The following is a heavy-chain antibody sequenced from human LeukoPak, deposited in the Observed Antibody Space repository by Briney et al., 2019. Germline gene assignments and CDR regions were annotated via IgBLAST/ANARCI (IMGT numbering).Heavy chain of an antibody. D-gene: IGHD3-22*01. CDR2: ISASGGST. Sequence: GGSLRLSCAASGFTFSSFATSWVRQAPGKGLECVSGISASGGSTYYADSVKGRFTISRDNSKNTLYLQMTSLRAEDTAVYYCAKGFYDTSASGVFDIWGQGTMVTVSS. CDR1: GFTFSSFA. J-gene: IGHJ3*02. CDR3: AKGFYDTSASGVFDI. V-gene: IGHV3-23*01.